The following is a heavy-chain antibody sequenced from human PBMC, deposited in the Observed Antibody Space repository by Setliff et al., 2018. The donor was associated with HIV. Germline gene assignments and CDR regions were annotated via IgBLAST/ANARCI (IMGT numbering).Heavy chain of an antibody. D-gene: IGHD3-16*02. Sequence: SETLSLTCTVSGGSLSSYYWSWIRQPPGKGLEWIGYIYYSGNTNYNPSLKSRVTISVDMSKNQFSLKLSSVTAADTAVYYCARVTLHDYVWGSYRPPEGAFDIWGQGTMVTVSS. CDR1: GGSLSSYY. CDR2: IYYSGNT. V-gene: IGHV4-59*01. J-gene: IGHJ3*02. CDR3: ARVTLHDYVWGSYRPPEGAFDI.